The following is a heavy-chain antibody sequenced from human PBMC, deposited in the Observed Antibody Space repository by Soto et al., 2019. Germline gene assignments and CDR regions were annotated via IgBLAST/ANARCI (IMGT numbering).Heavy chain of an antibody. J-gene: IGHJ4*02. D-gene: IGHD2-2*01. CDR3: TSAGQYCTSTTCKAY. V-gene: IGHV3-15*07. CDR2: IKSKNDGGTT. CDR1: GFGLTNSW. Sequence: GGSLRLSCAASGFGLTNSWMNWVRQAPGKGQEWVGRIKSKNDGGTTDYAAPVQGRFTISRDDSKTTIYLQMNSLKTEYTAVYYCTSAGQYCTSTTCKAYWGQGTPVTVS.